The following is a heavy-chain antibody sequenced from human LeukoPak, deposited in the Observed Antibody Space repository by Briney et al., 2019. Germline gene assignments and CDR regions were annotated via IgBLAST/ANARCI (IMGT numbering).Heavy chain of an antibody. CDR1: GGPISSYS. CDR3: ARGDGYIYY. V-gene: IGHV4-59*01. J-gene: IGHJ4*02. Sequence: SETLSLTCTVSGGPISSYSWSWLRQPPGKGLEWIGYIYYTGSTNYNPSLNSRVTISVDTSKRQISLQLRSVTAADTAVYYCARGDGYIYYWGQGTLVTVSS. D-gene: IGHD5-24*01. CDR2: IYYTGST.